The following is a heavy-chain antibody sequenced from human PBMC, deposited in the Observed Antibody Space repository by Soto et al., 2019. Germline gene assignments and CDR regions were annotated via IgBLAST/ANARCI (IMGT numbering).Heavy chain of an antibody. CDR3: ARPIGALSTTDFTY. V-gene: IGHV5-51*01. Sequence: GESLKISCKGSGYSFPKYYIGWVRQMPGKDLEWMAIIYPDDSDTRYSPSFQGQVTISADKSISTAYLQWSSLKASDTAMYYCARPIGALSTTDFTYWGQGTLVTVSS. CDR2: IYPDDSDT. CDR1: GYSFPKYY. D-gene: IGHD3-22*01. J-gene: IGHJ4*02.